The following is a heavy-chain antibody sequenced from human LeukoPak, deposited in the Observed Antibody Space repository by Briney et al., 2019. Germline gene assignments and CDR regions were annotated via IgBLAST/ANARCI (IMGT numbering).Heavy chain of an antibody. CDR2: ISRSGGDT. V-gene: IGHV3-23*01. D-gene: IGHD3-22*01. J-gene: IGHJ4*02. CDR1: GFTFSSYA. CDR3: AKRDSSGHYFFDK. Sequence: GGSLRLSCAASGFTFSSYAMSWVRQAPGKGLEWVSVISRSGGDTYYADSVKGRFTISRDTSKNTLYLKMNSLRVEDTAIYYCAKRDSSGHYFFDKWGQGTLVTVSS.